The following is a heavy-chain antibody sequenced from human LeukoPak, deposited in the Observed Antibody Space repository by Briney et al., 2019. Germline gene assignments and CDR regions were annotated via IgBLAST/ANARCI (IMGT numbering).Heavy chain of an antibody. CDR1: GFXFSRYT. CDR3: ARLYGSGSP. CDR2: ISSSSSTI. J-gene: IGHJ5*02. D-gene: IGHD3-10*01. V-gene: IGHV3-48*02. Sequence: GGSLRLSCEASGFXFSRYTINWVRQAPGKGLEWVSYISSSSSTIYYADSVKGRFTISRDNAKNSMYLQMNSLRDEDTAVYYCARLYGSGSPWGQGTLVTVSS.